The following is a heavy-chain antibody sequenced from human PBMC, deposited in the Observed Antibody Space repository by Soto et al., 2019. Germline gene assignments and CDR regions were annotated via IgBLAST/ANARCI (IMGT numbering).Heavy chain of an antibody. CDR2: INPSGGST. Sequence: GSVKVSCKASGYTFTRYYIPWVRQAPGQRLEWMGIINPSGGSTSYAQKFQGRVTMTRDTSTSTVYMELSSLRSEDTAVYYCASPQLEVGYYYYYGMDVWGQGTTVTVSS. D-gene: IGHD1-1*01. CDR3: ASPQLEVGYYYYYGMDV. CDR1: GYTFTRYY. J-gene: IGHJ6*02. V-gene: IGHV1-46*01.